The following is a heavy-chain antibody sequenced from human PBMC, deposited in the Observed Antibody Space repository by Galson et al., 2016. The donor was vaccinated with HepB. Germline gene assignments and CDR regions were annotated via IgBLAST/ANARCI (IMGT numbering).Heavy chain of an antibody. V-gene: IGHV3-23*01. J-gene: IGHJ4*02. Sequence: SLRLSGAASGFTFSNYAMAWVRQAPGKGLDWVSSISASGYSTYYADSVQGRFTNSSDNAKNSLYLQMKSLRADDTAVYYCARDPEWGAIDYWGQGTLVTVSS. CDR1: GFTFSNYA. CDR2: ISASGYST. D-gene: IGHD1-26*01. CDR3: ARDPEWGAIDY.